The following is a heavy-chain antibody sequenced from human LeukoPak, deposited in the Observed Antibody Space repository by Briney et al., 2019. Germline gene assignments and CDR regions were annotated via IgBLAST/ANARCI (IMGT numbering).Heavy chain of an antibody. CDR1: GFTFSSYS. J-gene: IGHJ4*02. CDR2: ISSSSSTI. V-gene: IGHV3-48*01. D-gene: IGHD3-16*01. Sequence: GGSLRLSCAASGFTFSSYSMNWVRQAPGKGLEWVSYISSSSSTIYYADSVKGRFTISRDNAKNSLYLLMNSLRAEDTAVYYCARDWGSGQPSFFDYWGQGTLVTVSS. CDR3: ARDWGSGQPSFFDY.